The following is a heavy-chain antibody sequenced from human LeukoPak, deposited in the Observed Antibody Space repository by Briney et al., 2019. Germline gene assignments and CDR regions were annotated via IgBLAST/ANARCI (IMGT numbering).Heavy chain of an antibody. D-gene: IGHD2-8*02. V-gene: IGHV3-23*01. CDR1: GFTFSTFA. J-gene: IGHJ4*02. Sequence: GGSLRLSCAASGFTFSTFAMIWVRQPPGKGLEWVSSIFPSGGEIHYADSVRGRFTISRDNSKSTLSLQMNSLRDEDTSIYYCATYRQVLLPFESWGQGTLVTVSS. CDR3: ATYRQVLLPFES. CDR2: IFPSGGEI.